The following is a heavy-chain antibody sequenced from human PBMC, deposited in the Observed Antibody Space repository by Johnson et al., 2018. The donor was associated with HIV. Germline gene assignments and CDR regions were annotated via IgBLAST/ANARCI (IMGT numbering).Heavy chain of an antibody. J-gene: IGHJ3*02. CDR1: GFTFSNYH. V-gene: IGHV3-7*01. Sequence: VQLVESGGGLVQPGGSLRLSCAVSGFTFSNYHMPWVRQAPGKGLEWVANINHDGSDRYYVDSVKGRFTISRDNAQNSLYLQMNSLIAEDTAVYYCGRESTGAGTAFDIWCQGTMVTVSS. D-gene: IGHD6-13*01. CDR2: INHDGSDR. CDR3: GRESTGAGTAFDI.